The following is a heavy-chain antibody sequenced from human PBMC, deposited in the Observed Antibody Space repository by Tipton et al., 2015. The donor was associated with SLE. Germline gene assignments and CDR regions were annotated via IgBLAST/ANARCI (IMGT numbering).Heavy chain of an antibody. CDR1: GGSIGYYY. V-gene: IGHV4-59*01. J-gene: IGHJ6*03. CDR3: ARDKGSPTGYYYYMDV. D-gene: IGHD3-9*01. Sequence: TLSLTCSVSGGSIGYYYWNWIRQPPGKGLEWIGYIYYSGSTNYNPSLKSRVTISVDTSKNQFSLKLSSVTAADTAVYYCARDKGSPTGYYYYMDVWGKGTTVTVSS. CDR2: IYYSGST.